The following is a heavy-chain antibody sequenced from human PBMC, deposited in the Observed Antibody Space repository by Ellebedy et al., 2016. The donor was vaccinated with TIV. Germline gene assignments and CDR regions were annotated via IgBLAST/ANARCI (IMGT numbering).Heavy chain of an antibody. D-gene: IGHD3-10*01. Sequence: GESLKISCAASGFTFSTYSMNWVRQAPGKGLEWLSYISRTSTYINYADSVRGRFTVSRDNAKNSLYLQMDSLTADDTAVYYCARVWIVELFSHFDSWGQGTLVTVS. CDR2: ISRTSTYI. V-gene: IGHV3-21*05. J-gene: IGHJ4*02. CDR3: ARVWIVELFSHFDS. CDR1: GFTFSTYS.